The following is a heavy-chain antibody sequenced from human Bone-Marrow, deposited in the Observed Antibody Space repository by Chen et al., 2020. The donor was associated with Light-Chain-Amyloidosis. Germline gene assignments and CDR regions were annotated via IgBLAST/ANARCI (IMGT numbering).Heavy chain of an antibody. Sequence: EVQLEQSGPEVKKPGESLKISCKGSGYTFPNYWIGWVRQMPGKGLEWMGVISPDDSDARYSPSFEGKVTILADKSITTAYVHWTSIKSSDTDMYYCARRRDGYNFDYWGQGTLVTVSS. V-gene: IGHV5-51*01. D-gene: IGHD5-12*01. CDR2: ISPDDSDA. J-gene: IGHJ4*02. CDR3: ARRRDGYNFDY. CDR1: GYTFPNYW.